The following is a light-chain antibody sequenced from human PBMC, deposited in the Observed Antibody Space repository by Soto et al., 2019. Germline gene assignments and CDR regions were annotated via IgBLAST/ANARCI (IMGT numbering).Light chain of an antibody. Sequence: QAVVTQPPSVSEAPGQRVTISCTGSSSNIGGGYDVHWFQQLPGTAPKLLFYGKNNRPSGVPDRFSGSTSGTSASLAITGLQTEDEADYYCQSYDASLSGYVVGTGTTLTVL. CDR3: QSYDASLSGYV. J-gene: IGLJ1*01. V-gene: IGLV1-40*01. CDR1: SSNIGGGYD. CDR2: GKN.